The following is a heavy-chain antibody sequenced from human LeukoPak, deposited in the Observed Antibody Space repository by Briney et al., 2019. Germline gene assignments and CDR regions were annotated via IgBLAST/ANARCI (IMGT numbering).Heavy chain of an antibody. CDR2: ISGSGGST. CDR3: AKDPYYYDTSGYNGDY. V-gene: IGHV3-23*01. J-gene: IGHJ4*02. CDR1: GFTFSNYA. Sequence: GGSLRLSCAASGFTFSNYAMSWVRQAPGKGLEWVSSISGSGGSTYYADPVKGRFTISRDNSKNTLFLQMNSLRAEDTAVYYCAKDPYYYDTSGYNGDYWGQGTLVTVSS. D-gene: IGHD3-22*01.